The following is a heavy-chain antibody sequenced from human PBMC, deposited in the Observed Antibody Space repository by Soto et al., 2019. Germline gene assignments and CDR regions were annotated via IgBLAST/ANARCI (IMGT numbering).Heavy chain of an antibody. CDR2: IWYDGSNK. Sequence: GGSLRLSCAASGFTFSSYGMHWVRQAPGKGLEWVAVIWYDGSNKYYADSVKGRFNIYRDNSKNTLYLQMKRLRAEDTAVYYCATDRKAVDAYGMAVWGQGPTVTGSS. CDR3: ATDRKAVDAYGMAV. J-gene: IGHJ6*02. CDR1: GFTFSSYG. V-gene: IGHV3-33*01. D-gene: IGHD6-19*01.